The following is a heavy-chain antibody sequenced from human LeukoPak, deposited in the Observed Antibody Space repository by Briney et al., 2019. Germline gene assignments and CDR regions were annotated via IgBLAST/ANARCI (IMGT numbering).Heavy chain of an antibody. J-gene: IGHJ5*02. D-gene: IGHD2-15*01. CDR3: ARGPLGYCSGGSCYGLVRWFDP. CDR1: GGSFSGYY. CDR2: INHSGST. Sequence: SETLSLTCAVYGGSFSGYYWSWIRQPPGKGLEWIGEINHSGSTNYNPSLKRRVTISVDTSKNQFSLKLSSVPAADTAVYYCARGPLGYCSGGSCYGLVRWFDPWGQGTLVTVSS. V-gene: IGHV4-34*01.